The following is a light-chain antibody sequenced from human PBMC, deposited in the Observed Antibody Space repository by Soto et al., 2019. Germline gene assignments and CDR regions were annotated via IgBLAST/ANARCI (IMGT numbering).Light chain of an antibody. V-gene: IGKV1-9*01. J-gene: IGKJ5*01. CDR3: QQLNSFPIT. Sequence: DIQLTQAPSFLSASAGDRVSMSFRASQAISSYLAWYQQKPGRAPKLLIYAASTLQSGVPSRFSGSGSGTEFTLTITSLQPEDFATYYCQQLNSFPITFGQGTRLEIK. CDR1: QAISSY. CDR2: AAS.